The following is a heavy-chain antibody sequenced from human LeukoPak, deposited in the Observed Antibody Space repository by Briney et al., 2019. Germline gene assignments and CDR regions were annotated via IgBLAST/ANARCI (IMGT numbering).Heavy chain of an antibody. V-gene: IGHV4-4*07. J-gene: IGHJ4*02. D-gene: IGHD6-13*01. CDR3: ARDSASSSWYYFDY. CDR2: IYTSGST. Sequence: SETLSLTCTVSGGSISSYYWSWIRQPAGKGLEWIGRIYTSGSTNYNPSLKSRATMSVDTSKNQFSLKLSSVTAADTAVYYCARDSASSSWYYFDYWGQGTLVTVSS. CDR1: GGSISSYY.